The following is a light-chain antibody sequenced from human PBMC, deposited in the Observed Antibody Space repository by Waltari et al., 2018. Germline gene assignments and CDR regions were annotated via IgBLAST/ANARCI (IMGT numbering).Light chain of an antibody. CDR2: WAS. CDR3: QQYYNTPLT. Sequence: DIVMPQSPESLPVSLGERATINCKSSESVLYSRNNKDHLAWYQQKPGQRPKLLIYWASTRESGVPDRFSGSGSETEFTLTINSLQAEDVAVYYCQQYYNTPLTFGGGTKVEIK. CDR1: ESVLYSRNNKDH. J-gene: IGKJ4*01. V-gene: IGKV4-1*01.